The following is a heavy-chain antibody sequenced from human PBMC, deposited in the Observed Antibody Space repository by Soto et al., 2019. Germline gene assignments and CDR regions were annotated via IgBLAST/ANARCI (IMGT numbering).Heavy chain of an antibody. V-gene: IGHV4-31*01. CDR1: GGSISSGSYY. D-gene: IGHD1-1*01. CDR2: IYYTGTT. CDR3: ARAVIYNWNDSHFDL. Sequence: QVQLQESGPGLVKPSQTLSLTCNVSGGSISSGSYYWTWIRQLPGKGLEWIGYIYYTGTTRYNASLRSQVSMSVDTSKTHFSLRLTSVSAADTAVYYCARAVIYNWNDSHFDLWGQGTLVTVSS. J-gene: IGHJ4*02.